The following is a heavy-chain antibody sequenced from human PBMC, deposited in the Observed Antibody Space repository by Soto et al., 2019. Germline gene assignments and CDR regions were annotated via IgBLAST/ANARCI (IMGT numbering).Heavy chain of an antibody. D-gene: IGHD5-18*01. CDR1: GYTFTSYD. Sequence: ASVKVSCKASGYTFTSYDINWVRQATGQGLEWMGWMNPNSGNTGYAQKFQGRVTVTRNTSISTAYMELSSLRSEDTAVYYCAGQRGYSYGVYGVDVWGQGTTVTVSS. CDR2: MNPNSGNT. J-gene: IGHJ6*02. V-gene: IGHV1-8*01. CDR3: AGQRGYSYGVYGVDV.